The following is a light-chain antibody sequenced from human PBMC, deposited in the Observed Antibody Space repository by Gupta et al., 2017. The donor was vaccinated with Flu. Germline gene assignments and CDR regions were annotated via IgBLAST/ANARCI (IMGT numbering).Light chain of an antibody. Sequence: TSSDVGAYNRVSWFQQHPVIAPKLMIFEVTNRPSGVSNRFSGSKSGNTASLTISGLQPEDEADYYCISFTRDNIWVFGGGTKLTVL. CDR1: SSDVGAYNR. J-gene: IGLJ3*02. V-gene: IGLV2-14*01. CDR3: ISFTRDNIWV. CDR2: EVT.